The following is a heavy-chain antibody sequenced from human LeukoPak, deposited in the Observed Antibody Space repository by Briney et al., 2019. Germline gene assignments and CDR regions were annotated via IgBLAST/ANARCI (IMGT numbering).Heavy chain of an antibody. J-gene: IGHJ4*02. Sequence: GASVMVSCKASRGTFSSYAISWVRQAPGQGLEWMGGIIPIFGTANYAQKFQGRVTITTDESTSTAYMELSSLRSEDTAVYYCARGHSSGSYLYYFDYWGQGTLVTVSS. D-gene: IGHD1-26*01. V-gene: IGHV1-69*05. CDR1: RGTFSSYA. CDR2: IIPIFGTA. CDR3: ARGHSSGSYLYYFDY.